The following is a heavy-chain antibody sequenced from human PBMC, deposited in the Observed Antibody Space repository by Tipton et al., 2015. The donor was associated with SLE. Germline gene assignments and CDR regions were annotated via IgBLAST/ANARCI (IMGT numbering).Heavy chain of an antibody. V-gene: IGHV4-39*01. CDR2: IYYSGST. D-gene: IGHD3-16*01. CDR1: GGSISSSSYY. CDR3: VGFGPDAYYYYYMDV. Sequence: GLVKPSETLSLTCTVSGGSISSSSYYWGWIRQPPGKGLEWIGSIYYSGSTYYNPSLKSRVTISVDTSKNQFSLKLSSVTAADTAVYYCVGFGPDAYYYYYMDVWGKGTTVTVSS. J-gene: IGHJ6*03.